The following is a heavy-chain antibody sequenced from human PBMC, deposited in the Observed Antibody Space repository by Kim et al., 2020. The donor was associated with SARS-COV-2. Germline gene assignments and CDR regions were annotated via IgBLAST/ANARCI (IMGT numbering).Heavy chain of an antibody. D-gene: IGHD3-9*01. Sequence: ASVKVSCKASGYTFTSYAMNWARQAPGQGLEWMGGINTNTGNPTYAQGFTGRFVFSLDTSVSTAYLQISSLKAEDTAVYYCARDALRYFDWLLYGYYGMDVWGQGTTVTVSS. CDR1: GYTFTSYA. V-gene: IGHV7-4-1*02. CDR2: INTNTGNP. CDR3: ARDALRYFDWLLYGYYGMDV. J-gene: IGHJ6*02.